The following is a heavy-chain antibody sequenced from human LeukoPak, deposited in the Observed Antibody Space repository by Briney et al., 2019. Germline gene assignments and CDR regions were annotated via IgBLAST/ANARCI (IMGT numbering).Heavy chain of an antibody. Sequence: GGSLRLSCAASGFTFSNYEINWVRQAPGKGLEWVSYISDSGSTRDYTDSVKGRFSISRDNAKNSLYLQMNSLRAEDTAAYYCARARIAAPLLDYWGQGTLVTVSS. J-gene: IGHJ4*02. CDR1: GFTFSNYE. V-gene: IGHV3-48*03. D-gene: IGHD2-15*01. CDR2: ISDSGSTR. CDR3: ARARIAAPLLDY.